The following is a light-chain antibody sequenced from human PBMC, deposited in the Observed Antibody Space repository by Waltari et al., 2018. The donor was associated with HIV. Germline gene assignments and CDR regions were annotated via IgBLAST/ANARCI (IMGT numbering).Light chain of an antibody. CDR3: QYYDSSLSSWI. CDR1: SSPFPPLFA. J-gene: IGLJ2*01. CDR2: GNT. Sequence: SLLTPPPSLSPSPRHTLTLSSPSLSSPFPPLFALPWYQPFPGKAPKRLIPGNTLRPSGVPDRFSASTSGSSASLAITGLHLEDEATYYCQYYDSSLSSWIFGGGTKLTVL. V-gene: IGLV1-40*01.